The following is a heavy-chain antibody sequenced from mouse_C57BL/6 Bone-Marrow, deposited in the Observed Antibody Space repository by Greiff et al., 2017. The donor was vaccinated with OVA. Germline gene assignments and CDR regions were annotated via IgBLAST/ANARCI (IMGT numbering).Heavy chain of an antibody. V-gene: IGHV1-62-2*01. D-gene: IGHD1-1*01. CDR2: FYPGSGSI. Sequence: VKLMESGAELVKPGASVKLSCKASGYTFTEYTIHWVKQRSGQGLEWIGWFYPGSGSIKYNEKFKDKATLTADKSSSTVYMERSRLTSEDSAVYFCARHEVRRYYGSRGYFDYWGQGTTLTVSS. J-gene: IGHJ2*01. CDR3: ARHEVRRYYGSRGYFDY. CDR1: GYTFTEYT.